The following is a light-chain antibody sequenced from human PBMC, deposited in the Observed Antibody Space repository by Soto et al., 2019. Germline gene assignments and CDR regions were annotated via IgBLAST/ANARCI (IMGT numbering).Light chain of an antibody. CDR2: KDS. V-gene: IGLV3-25*01. Sequence: SYELTQPPSVSVSPGQTARITCSGDALPKQYAYWYQQKPRQAPVLVIYKDSERPAGIPERFSGSSSGTTGTLTISGVQAEDEDDYYCQSADSSGTYVVFGGGTKLTVL. J-gene: IGLJ2*01. CDR1: ALPKQY. CDR3: QSADSSGTYVV.